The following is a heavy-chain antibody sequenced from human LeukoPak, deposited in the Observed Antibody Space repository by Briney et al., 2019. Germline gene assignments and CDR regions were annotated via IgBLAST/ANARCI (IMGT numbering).Heavy chain of an antibody. D-gene: IGHD3-10*01. CDR2: INPSSGGT. V-gene: IGHV1-2*02. CDR1: GYTFTGYY. Sequence: ASMKVSCKASGYTFTGYYMHWVRQAPGQGLEWMGWINPSSGGTNYAQKFQGRVTMTRDTSISTAYMELTSLRYEDTAIYYCASSTTGSYDFDYWGQGTLVRVSS. J-gene: IGHJ4*02. CDR3: ASSTTGSYDFDY.